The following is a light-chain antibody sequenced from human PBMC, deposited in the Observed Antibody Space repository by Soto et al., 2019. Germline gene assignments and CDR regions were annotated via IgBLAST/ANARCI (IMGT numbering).Light chain of an antibody. Sequence: DIQMIQSTTTLSGSVGDRVTITCRASQTISSCLSWYQQKPAKAPKLLIYKASTLKSGVPSRFSGSGSGTEFTLTISSLQPDDFATYYCQHYNSYSEAFGQGTMV. CDR1: QTISSC. V-gene: IGKV1-5*03. J-gene: IGKJ1*01. CDR3: QHYNSYSEA. CDR2: KAS.